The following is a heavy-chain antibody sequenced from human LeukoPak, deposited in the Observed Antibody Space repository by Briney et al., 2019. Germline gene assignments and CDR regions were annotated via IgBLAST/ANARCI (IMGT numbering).Heavy chain of an antibody. J-gene: IGHJ5*02. CDR3: ARHGTLRFLDWFDT. V-gene: IGHV4-59*08. CDR2: IYFSGTP. CDR1: GVSLSSYY. D-gene: IGHD3-3*01. Sequence: SETLSLTCTVSGVSLSSYYWSWIRQPPGKGLEWIGYIYFSGTPNYNPSLKSRVTISLDTSKNQFSLKLISVTAADTAVYYCARHGTLRFLDWFDTWGQGTLVTVSS.